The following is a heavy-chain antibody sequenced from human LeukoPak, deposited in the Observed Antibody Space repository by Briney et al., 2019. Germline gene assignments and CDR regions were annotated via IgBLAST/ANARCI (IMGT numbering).Heavy chain of an antibody. D-gene: IGHD3-3*01. CDR3: ARGVRGFLEWLLSYYFDY. J-gene: IGHJ4*02. Sequence: GASVTVSFKASGYTFTSYDINWVRQATGQGLEWMGWMNPNSGNTGYAQKFQGRATITRNTSISTAYMELSSLRSEDTAVYYCARGVRGFLEWLLSYYFDYWGQGTLVTVSS. V-gene: IGHV1-8*03. CDR1: GYTFTSYD. CDR2: MNPNSGNT.